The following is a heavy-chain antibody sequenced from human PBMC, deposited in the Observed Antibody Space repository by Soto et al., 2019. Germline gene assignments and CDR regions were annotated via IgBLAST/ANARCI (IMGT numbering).Heavy chain of an antibody. CDR2: IKPISDIT. Sequence: SVKVSCKASGDTFGRFTINWVRQAPGQGLEWMGGIKPISDITNYAQRFQGRVTFTADASMSTVYLELSSLRSEDTAMYYCARDPSTINKLIGVWFDPWGQGTLVTVSS. D-gene: IGHD4-4*01. V-gene: IGHV1-69*13. J-gene: IGHJ5*02. CDR3: ARDPSTINKLIGVWFDP. CDR1: GDTFGRFT.